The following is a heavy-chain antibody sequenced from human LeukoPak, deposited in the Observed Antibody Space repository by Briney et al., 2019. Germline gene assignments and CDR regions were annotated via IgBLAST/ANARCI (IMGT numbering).Heavy chain of an antibody. CDR2: IKQDGSEK. J-gene: IGHJ4*02. CDR3: ARDLAYSRLDY. Sequence: GGSLRLSCAASGFTFSSYWMSWVRQAPGKGLEWVANIKQDGSEKYYVDSVKGRFTISRGNAKNSLYLQMNSLRVEDTAFYYCARDLAYSRLDYWGQGMLVTVSS. V-gene: IGHV3-7*03. D-gene: IGHD5-18*01. CDR1: GFTFSSYW.